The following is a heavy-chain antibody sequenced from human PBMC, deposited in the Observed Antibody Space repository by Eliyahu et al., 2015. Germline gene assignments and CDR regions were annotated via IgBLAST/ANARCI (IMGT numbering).Heavy chain of an antibody. CDR1: GDSFXDYF. D-gene: IGHD2-21*01. CDR2: INHSGST. V-gene: IGHV4-34*01. J-gene: IGHJ6*02. Sequence: QVQLQQWGAGLLKPSETLSLTCAVYGDSFXDYFWSWVRQPPGKGLEWIGEINHSGSTNYNPSLKSRVTISIDTSKNQFSLKLSSVTAADTAVYFCASSRGVVVPYHYGMDVWGQGTTVTVSS. CDR3: ASSRGVVVPYHYGMDV.